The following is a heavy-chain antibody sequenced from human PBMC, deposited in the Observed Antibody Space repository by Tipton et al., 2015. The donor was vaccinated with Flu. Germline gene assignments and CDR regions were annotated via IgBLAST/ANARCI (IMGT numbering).Heavy chain of an antibody. CDR2: IYTSGST. CDR1: GGSISSGSYY. CDR3: ARGVIYYDSSGPITDAFDL. V-gene: IGHV4-61*02. J-gene: IGHJ3*01. Sequence: LRLSCTVSGGSISSGSYYWSWIRQPAGKGLEWIGRIYTSGSTNYNPSLKSRVTISVDTSKNQFSLKLSSVTAADTAVYYCARGVIYYDSSGPITDAFDLGAHGTMVTVSP. D-gene: IGHD3-22*01.